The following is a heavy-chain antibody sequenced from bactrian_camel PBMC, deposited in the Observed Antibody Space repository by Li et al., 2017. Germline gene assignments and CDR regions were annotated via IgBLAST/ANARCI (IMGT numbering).Heavy chain of an antibody. CDR2: IKADGTT. D-gene: IGHD4*01. J-gene: IGHJ4*01. CDR1: GYIFSRCG. V-gene: IGHV3S42*01. CDR3: AADECATIGRCRGSYSR. Sequence: DVQLVESGGGPVQTGGSLRLSCVISGYIFSRCGMGWWRQAPGKELELVSTIKADGTTTYIDPVTGRFTISQDNVKNILYLQMNGLKTEDTAMYYCAADECATIGRCRGSYSRRGQGTQVTVS.